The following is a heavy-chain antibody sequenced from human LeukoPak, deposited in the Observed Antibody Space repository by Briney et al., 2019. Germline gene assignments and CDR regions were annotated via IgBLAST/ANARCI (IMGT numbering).Heavy chain of an antibody. D-gene: IGHD1-26*01. CDR3: ARTYAIVGTTAYYFYYYYMDV. V-gene: IGHV4-39*01. J-gene: IGHJ6*03. Sequence: SETLSLTCTVSGGSISSSSYNWAWIRQPPGKGLEWIGNVDYSGSTYYNPSLKSRVTISVDTSKNQFSLMVTSVTAADTAMYYCARTYAIVGTTAYYFYYYYMDVWAKGTMVTISS. CDR2: VDYSGST. CDR1: GGSISSSSYN.